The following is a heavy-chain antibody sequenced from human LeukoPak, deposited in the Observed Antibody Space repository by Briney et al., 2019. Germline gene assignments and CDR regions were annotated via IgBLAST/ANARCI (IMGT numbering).Heavy chain of an antibody. J-gene: IGHJ6*02. V-gene: IGHV3-23*01. CDR1: GFTFSNYA. CDR3: ARLGGYYYGMDV. Sequence: PGGSLRLSCAASGFTFSNYAMSWVRQAPGKGLEWVSAITGSGSSTYYADSVKGRFTISRDNAKNSLYLQMNSLRDEDTAVYYCARLGGYYYGMDVWGQGTTVTVSS. CDR2: ITGSGSST.